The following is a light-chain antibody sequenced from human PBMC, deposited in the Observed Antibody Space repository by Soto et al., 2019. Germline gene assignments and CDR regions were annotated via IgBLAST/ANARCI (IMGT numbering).Light chain of an antibody. CDR1: SSDDASYNL. CDR3: CLYGGSSPFYV. Sequence: QSVMTQPESVSGSPGQSLTIFFSGTSSDDASYNLVSWYQQHPGKAPKLMIYEGSKPPSGVSNRFSGYKSGNTASLTISGLQDEDEADYYCCLYGGSSPFYVFGTDTKV. J-gene: IGLJ1*01. CDR2: EGS. V-gene: IGLV2-23*01.